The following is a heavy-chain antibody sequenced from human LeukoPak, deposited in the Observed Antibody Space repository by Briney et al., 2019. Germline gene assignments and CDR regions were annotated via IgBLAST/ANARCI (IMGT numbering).Heavy chain of an antibody. V-gene: IGHV4-39*01. CDR1: GGSISSSSYY. CDR3: ARQASLRYFDWLSKYNWFDP. J-gene: IGHJ5*02. D-gene: IGHD3-9*01. CDR2: IYYSGST. Sequence: SETLSLTCTVSGGSISSSSYYWGWIRQPPGKGLEWIGSIYYSGSTYYNPSLKSRVTISVDTSKNQLSLKLSSVTAADTAVYYCARQASLRYFDWLSKYNWFDPWGQGTLVTVSS.